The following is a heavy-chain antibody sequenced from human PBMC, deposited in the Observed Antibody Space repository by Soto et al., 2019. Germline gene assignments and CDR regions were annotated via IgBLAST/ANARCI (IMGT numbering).Heavy chain of an antibody. V-gene: IGHV1-2*02. CDR2: INPATGAA. CDR1: GYPVTAYY. CDR3: ARGGGVGVAGSAAFDM. D-gene: IGHD3-3*01. Sequence: QLHLVQSGAVVKKPGASVTVSCSASGYPVTAYYMHWVRQAPGRGLEWMGGINPATGAAKYTQTFQGRVTMNRDTSTSTAFMELSGLTSEDSAVFYCARGGGVGVAGSAAFDMWGQGTLVTVSS. J-gene: IGHJ3*02.